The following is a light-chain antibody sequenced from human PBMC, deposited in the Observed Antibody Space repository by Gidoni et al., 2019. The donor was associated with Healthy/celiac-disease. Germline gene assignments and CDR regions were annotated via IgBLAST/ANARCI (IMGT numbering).Light chain of an antibody. Sequence: EIVMTQSPATLSVSPGERATLSCRASQSVSSNLAWYQQKPGQAPRLLIYGASIRATGIPARFSGSGSGTEFTLTISSLQSEDFAVYYCQQYNNWPRTFXQXTRLEIK. CDR3: QQYNNWPRT. CDR2: GAS. J-gene: IGKJ5*01. V-gene: IGKV3D-15*01. CDR1: QSVSSN.